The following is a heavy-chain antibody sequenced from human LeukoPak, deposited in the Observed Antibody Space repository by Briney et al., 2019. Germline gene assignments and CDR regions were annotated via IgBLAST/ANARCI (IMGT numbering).Heavy chain of an antibody. Sequence: GGSLRLSCAASGFTFSSYGMHWVRQAPGKGLEWVAVISYDGSNKYYADSVKGRFTISRDNSKNTLYLQMNSLRAEDTAVYYCAKGGSYYPRPAYFDYWGQGTLATVSS. CDR2: ISYDGSNK. CDR3: AKGGSYYPRPAYFDY. D-gene: IGHD1-26*01. CDR1: GFTFSSYG. V-gene: IGHV3-30*18. J-gene: IGHJ4*02.